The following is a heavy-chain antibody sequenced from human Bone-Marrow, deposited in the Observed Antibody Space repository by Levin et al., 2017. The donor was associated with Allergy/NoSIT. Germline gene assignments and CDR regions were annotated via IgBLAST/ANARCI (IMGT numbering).Heavy chain of an antibody. CDR1: GFTFNNYA. Sequence: GGSLRLSCAASGFTFNNYAMNWVRQAPGKGLEWVSAISGSGGGTFYADSVKGRFTISRDNSKNTLHLEMNSLRAEDTAVYYCAKVSDTALVGAFDIWGQGTMVTVSS. J-gene: IGHJ3*02. V-gene: IGHV3-23*01. CDR2: ISGSGGGT. CDR3: AKVSDTALVGAFDI. D-gene: IGHD5-18*01.